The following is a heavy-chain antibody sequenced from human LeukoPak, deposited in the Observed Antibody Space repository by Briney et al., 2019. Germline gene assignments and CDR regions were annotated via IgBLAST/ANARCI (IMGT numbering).Heavy chain of an antibody. CDR1: GGSISDTSYY. CDR3: ARQECNGGSCYSRAIWFDP. J-gene: IGHJ5*02. D-gene: IGHD2-15*01. Sequence: SETLSVTCNVSGGSISDTSYYWGWIRQPPGKGLEWIGSIYHTGTTYYSPSLKSRVTISVHTSKNQFSLKLSSVTAADTAVYYCARQECNGGSCYSRAIWFDPWGQGTLVTVSS. V-gene: IGHV4-39*01. CDR2: IYHTGTT.